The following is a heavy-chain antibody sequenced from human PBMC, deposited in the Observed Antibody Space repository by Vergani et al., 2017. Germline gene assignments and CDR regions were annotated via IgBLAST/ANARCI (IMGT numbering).Heavy chain of an antibody. CDR3: ARGNPYVDFDI. D-gene: IGHD3-16*01. CDR2: IHTNGVI. V-gene: IGHV4-61*02. Sequence: QVQLQESGPELVKPSKTLSLTCPFSGGPFNSGSNNWSWLRQPAGNRLEWIGRIHTNGVIHYNPSLNSRATISVDTSRNQISLKLTSVTATDTAIYFCARGNPYVDFDIWGQGTMITVSS. J-gene: IGHJ3*02. CDR1: GGPFNSGSNN.